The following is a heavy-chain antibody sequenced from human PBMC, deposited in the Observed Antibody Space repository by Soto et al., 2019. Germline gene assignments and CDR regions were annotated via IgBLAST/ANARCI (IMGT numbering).Heavy chain of an antibody. Sequence: PGGSLRLSCAASGFIFNTYWMHRVRQAPGKGLVWISRINSDGSIADYADSVRGRITISRDNTKNTVYLQMNSLRVEDTAVYYCARAKASGTSALEPWGQGTLVTVSS. D-gene: IGHD3-10*01. J-gene: IGHJ5*02. CDR3: ARAKASGTSALEP. V-gene: IGHV3-74*01. CDR1: GFIFNTYW. CDR2: INSDGSIA.